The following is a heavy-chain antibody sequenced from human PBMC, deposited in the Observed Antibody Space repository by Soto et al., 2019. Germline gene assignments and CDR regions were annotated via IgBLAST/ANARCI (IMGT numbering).Heavy chain of an antibody. Sequence: GGSLRLSCAASGFTFDDYAMHWVRQAPGKGLEWVSGISWNSGSIGYADSVKGRFTISRDNAKNSLYLQMNSLRAEDTALYYCAKDIRGELEPYGSFDYWGQGTLVTVSS. D-gene: IGHD1-1*01. CDR3: AKDIRGELEPYGSFDY. CDR1: GFTFDDYA. J-gene: IGHJ4*02. CDR2: ISWNSGSI. V-gene: IGHV3-9*01.